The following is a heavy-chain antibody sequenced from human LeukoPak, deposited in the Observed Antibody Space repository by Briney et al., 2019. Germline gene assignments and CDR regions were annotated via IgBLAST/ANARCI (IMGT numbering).Heavy chain of an antibody. CDR2: IYPGDSDT. D-gene: IGHD6-13*01. J-gene: IGHJ4*02. CDR3: AXXXSSWSRFQYYFDY. CDR1: GYSFTSYW. V-gene: IGHV5-51*01. Sequence: GESLKISCKGSGYSFTSYWIGWVRQMPGKGLEWMGIIYPGDSDTRYSPSFQGQVTISADKSISTAYLQWSSLKASDTAMYYCAXXXSSWSRFQYYFDYWGQGTLVTVSS.